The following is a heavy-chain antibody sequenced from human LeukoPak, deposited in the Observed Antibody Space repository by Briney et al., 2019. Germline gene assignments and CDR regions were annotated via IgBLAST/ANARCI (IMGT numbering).Heavy chain of an antibody. CDR3: ARRQGTTLSFDY. V-gene: IGHV1-18*01. D-gene: IGHD1-1*01. J-gene: IGHJ4*02. CDR1: GYTFTSYG. CDR2: IDAYNGNT. Sequence: ASVKVSCKASGYTFTSYGFSWVRQAPGQGLEWMGWIDAYNGNTNYAQKLQGRVTMTTDTSTSTAYMELRSLRFDDTAVYYCARRQGTTLSFDYWGQGTLVTVSS.